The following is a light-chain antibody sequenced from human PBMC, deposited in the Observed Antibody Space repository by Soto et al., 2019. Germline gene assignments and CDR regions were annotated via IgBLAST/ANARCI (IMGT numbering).Light chain of an antibody. J-gene: IGLJ1*01. CDR3: SSYTNISTDV. Sequence: QSALTQPASVSGSPGQSITISCTGTSSDVGGYNFVSWYQQHPDKAHKLMIYDVTNRPSGVSNRFSGSKSGNTASLTISGLQAEDETDYYCSSYTNISTDVFGTGTKLTVL. V-gene: IGLV2-14*01. CDR2: DVT. CDR1: SSDVGGYNF.